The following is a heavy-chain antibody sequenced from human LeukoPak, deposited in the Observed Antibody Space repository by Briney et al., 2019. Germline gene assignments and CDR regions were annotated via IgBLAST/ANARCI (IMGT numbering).Heavy chain of an antibody. CDR2: ISYDGSNK. J-gene: IGHJ4*02. V-gene: IGHV3-30*04. D-gene: IGHD3-3*01. Sequence: PGGSLRLSCAASGFTFSSYAMHWVRQAPGKGLEWVAVISYDGSNKYYADSVKGRFTISRDNSKNTLYLQMNSLRAEDTAVYYCAAGGYDFSSGSVYWGQGTLVTVSS. CDR1: GFTFSSYA. CDR3: AAGGYDFSSGSVY.